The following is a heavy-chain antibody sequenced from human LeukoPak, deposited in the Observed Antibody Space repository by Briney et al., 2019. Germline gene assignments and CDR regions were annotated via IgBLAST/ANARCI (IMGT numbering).Heavy chain of an antibody. CDR1: GGSISSGDYY. CDR3: ARCDPLGQNAFDI. J-gene: IGHJ3*02. V-gene: IGHV4-30-4*01. Sequence: NPSQTLSLTCTVSGGSISSGDYYWSWIRQPPGKGLEWIGYICYSGSTYYNPSLKSRVTISVDTSKNQFSLKLSSVTAADTAVYYCARCDPLGQNAFDIWGQGTMVTVSS. CDR2: ICYSGST. D-gene: IGHD2-21*02.